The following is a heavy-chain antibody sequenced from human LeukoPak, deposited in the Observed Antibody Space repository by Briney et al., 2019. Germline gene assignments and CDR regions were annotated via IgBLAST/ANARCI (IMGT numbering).Heavy chain of an antibody. CDR3: AKDSSSASGLEGDSFDI. V-gene: IGHV3-9*03. D-gene: IGHD3-3*01. CDR1: GFSFDDYG. J-gene: IGHJ3*02. Sequence: GGSLRLSCVGSGFSFDDYGMFWVRQAPGKGLEWVSGIGWNGLIVGYADSVKGRFSISRDNAKQSVYLHMNSLRTGDMALYYCAKDSSSASGLEGDSFDIWGQGTMVTVSS. CDR2: IGWNGLIV.